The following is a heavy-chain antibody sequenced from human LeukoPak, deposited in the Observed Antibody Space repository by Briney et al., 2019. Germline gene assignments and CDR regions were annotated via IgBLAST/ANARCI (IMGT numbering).Heavy chain of an antibody. CDR2: ISWSASGI. J-gene: IGHJ4*02. Sequence: GGSLRLSCAASGFTFSDYYMSWFRQAPGKGLEWVSYISWSASGISYADSVKGRFTISRDNAKNSLYLHIHSLRAEDTAVYYCARWGTSPLYTAIDYWGQGTLVTVSS. CDR1: GFTFSDYY. D-gene: IGHD5-18*01. V-gene: IGHV3-11*04. CDR3: ARWGTSPLYTAIDY.